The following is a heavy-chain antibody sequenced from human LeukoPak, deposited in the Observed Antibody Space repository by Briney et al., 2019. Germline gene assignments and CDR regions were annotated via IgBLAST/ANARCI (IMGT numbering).Heavy chain of an antibody. V-gene: IGHV3-7*05. J-gene: IGHJ4*02. CDR3: AREAGWDKFDY. Sequence: GRSLRLSCAASGFTFSSYWMSWVRQAPGKGLEWVANIKPDGNEKYYLDSAKGRFTISRDDAKNSLYLQINSLRADDTAMYYCAREAGWDKFDYWGQGTLVSVSS. CDR1: GFTFSSYW. CDR2: IKPDGNEK. D-gene: IGHD6-19*01.